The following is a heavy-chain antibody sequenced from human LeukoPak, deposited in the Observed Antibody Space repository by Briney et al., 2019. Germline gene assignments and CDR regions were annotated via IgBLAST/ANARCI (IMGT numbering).Heavy chain of an antibody. Sequence: SVKVSCKASGGTFNSYAISWVRQAHGQGLEWMGRIIPILGIANYAQKFQGRVTITADKSTSTAYMELSSLRSEDTAVYYCARDPTVVTPFYYYGMDVWGQGTTVTVSS. CDR1: GGTFNSYA. D-gene: IGHD4-23*01. J-gene: IGHJ6*02. V-gene: IGHV1-69*04. CDR3: ARDPTVVTPFYYYGMDV. CDR2: IIPILGIA.